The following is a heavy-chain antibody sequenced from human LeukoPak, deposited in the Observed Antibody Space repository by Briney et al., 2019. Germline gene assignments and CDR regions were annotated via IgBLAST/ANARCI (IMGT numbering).Heavy chain of an antibody. CDR2: IRSKANNYAT. CDR3: RYYDILTGSYQPDY. J-gene: IGHJ4*02. D-gene: IGHD3-9*01. CDR1: GFTFSSYS. Sequence: GGSLRLSCAASGFTFSSYSMNWVRQASGKGLEWVGRIRSKANNYATAYAASVKGRFTISRDDSKNTAYLQMNSLKTEDTAVYYCRYYDILTGSYQPDYWGQGTLVTVSS. V-gene: IGHV3-73*01.